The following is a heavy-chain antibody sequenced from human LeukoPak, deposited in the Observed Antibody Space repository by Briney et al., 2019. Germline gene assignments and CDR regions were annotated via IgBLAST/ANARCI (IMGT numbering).Heavy chain of an antibody. J-gene: IGHJ4*02. Sequence: ASVKVSCKASGYTFTSYGISWVRQAPGQGLEWMGWISAYNGNTNYAQKLQGSVTMTTDTSTSTAYMELRSLRSDDTAVYYCARDLVVAGTGGEFDYWGQGTLVTVSS. CDR1: GYTFTSYG. CDR2: ISAYNGNT. CDR3: ARDLVVAGTGGEFDY. D-gene: IGHD6-19*01. V-gene: IGHV1-18*01.